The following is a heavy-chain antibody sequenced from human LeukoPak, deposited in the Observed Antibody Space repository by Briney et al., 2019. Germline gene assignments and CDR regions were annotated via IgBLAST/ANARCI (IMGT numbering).Heavy chain of an antibody. CDR1: GFRFSDYY. D-gene: IGHD2-15*01. CDR2: ISSPGTTI. Sequence: GGSPRLSCAASGFRFSDYYMNWIRQAPGKGLEWISHISSPGTTISYADSVKGRFTVSRDNAKNSLYLEMNSLRADDTAVYYCARGSGPLFYLDYWGQGTLVTVSS. CDR3: ARGSGPLFYLDY. V-gene: IGHV3-11*04. J-gene: IGHJ4*02.